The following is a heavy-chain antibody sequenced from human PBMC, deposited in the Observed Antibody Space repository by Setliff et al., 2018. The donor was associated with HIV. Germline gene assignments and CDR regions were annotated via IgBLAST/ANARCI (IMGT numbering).Heavy chain of an antibody. D-gene: IGHD2-21*02. V-gene: IGHV4-34*01. CDR2: INPSEST. J-gene: IGHJ4*02. CDR1: GGSFSNHY. CDR3: ARGGDWTLDY. Sequence: KTSETLSLTCGVYGGSFSNHYWTWIRQPPGKGLEWIGEINPSESTHYNPSLKSRVTISVDTSKNQFSLILTSVTAADTAVYYCARGGDWTLDYWGRGSLVTVSS.